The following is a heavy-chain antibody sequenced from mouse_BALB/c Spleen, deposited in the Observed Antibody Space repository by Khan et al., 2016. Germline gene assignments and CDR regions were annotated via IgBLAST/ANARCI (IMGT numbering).Heavy chain of an antibody. D-gene: IGHD2-4*01. CDR2: IDPANGNT. Sequence: VQLQQSGAELVKPGASVKLSCTASGFNIKDTYMHWVKQRPEQGLEWIGRIDPANGNTKYDPKFQGKATITADTSSNTAYLQLSSLTSEDTAVYYCSRGSRPFYYAMDYWGQGTSVTVSS. CDR3: SRGSRPFYYAMDY. CDR1: GFNIKDTY. V-gene: IGHV14-3*02. J-gene: IGHJ4*01.